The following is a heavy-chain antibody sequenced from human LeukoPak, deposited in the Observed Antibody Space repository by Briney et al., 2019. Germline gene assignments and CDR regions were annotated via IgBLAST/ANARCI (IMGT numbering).Heavy chain of an antibody. Sequence: GGSLRLSCAASGFSSSSYEMNWVRQAPGKGLEWVSYISSSDSTIYYADSVKGRFTISRDNAKNSLYLQMNSLRAEDTAVYYCAREASHIYSFDSWGQGTLVTVSS. CDR2: ISSSDSTI. D-gene: IGHD2-21*01. V-gene: IGHV3-48*03. J-gene: IGHJ4*02. CDR1: GFSSSSYE. CDR3: AREASHIYSFDS.